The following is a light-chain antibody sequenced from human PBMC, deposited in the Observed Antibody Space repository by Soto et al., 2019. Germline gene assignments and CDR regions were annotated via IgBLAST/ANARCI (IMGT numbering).Light chain of an antibody. CDR1: TGAVTNGHY. CDR2: DTT. Sequence: QSVGTHEASVTGSPGGTLTLTCVSSTGAVTNGHYPYWFQQKPGQAPRTLIYDTTNRHSWTPARFSASLLWGKAALNLSGAHPEDEAEHYCLLTYNGPYVFGTGAKVSVL. V-gene: IGLV7-46*01. CDR3: LLTYNGPYV. J-gene: IGLJ1*01.